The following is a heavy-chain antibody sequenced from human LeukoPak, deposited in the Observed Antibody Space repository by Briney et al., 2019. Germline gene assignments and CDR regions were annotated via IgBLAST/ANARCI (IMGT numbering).Heavy chain of an antibody. V-gene: IGHV3-48*03. CDR3: ARRLRRLFDY. D-gene: IGHD2-15*01. Sequence: PGGSLRLSCAASGFTFSSYAMSWVRQSPGKGLEWVSTISGSGSAVWYTDSVRGRFTISRDNAQHSVYLQMNSLKAEDTAVYYCARRLRRLFDYWGQGTLVTVSS. CDR1: GFTFSSYA. CDR2: ISGSGSAV. J-gene: IGHJ4*02.